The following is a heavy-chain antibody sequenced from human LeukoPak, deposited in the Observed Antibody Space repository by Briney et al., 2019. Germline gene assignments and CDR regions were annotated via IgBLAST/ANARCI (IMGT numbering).Heavy chain of an antibody. V-gene: IGHV4-39*06. CDR3: ARLDQLIQDYWYFDI. J-gene: IGHJ2*01. Sequence: SETLSLTCTVSGDSISSGSYYWTWIRQPPGKGLEWIGEITRSGRTNYNPSLKSRVTMSLDTSKNQFTLRLTSVTAADTAMFYCARLDQLIQDYWYFDIWGRGTLVTVSS. CDR2: ITRSGRT. D-gene: IGHD1-1*01. CDR1: GDSISSGSYY.